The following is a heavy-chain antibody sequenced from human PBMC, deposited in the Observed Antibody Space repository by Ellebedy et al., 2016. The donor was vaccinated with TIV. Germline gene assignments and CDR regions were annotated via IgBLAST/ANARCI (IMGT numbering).Heavy chain of an antibody. J-gene: IGHJ4*02. V-gene: IGHV3-30-3*01. CDR3: ARIVNPGSSGWYPFDY. D-gene: IGHD6-19*01. Sequence: GESLKISCAASGFTFSTYAVHWVRQAPDKGLEWVAVISSDGSSKYYADSVKGRFTMSRDNSKTTLYLQMNSLRAEDTAIYYCARIVNPGSSGWYPFDYWGQGTLVSVSS. CDR1: GFTFSTYA. CDR2: ISSDGSSK.